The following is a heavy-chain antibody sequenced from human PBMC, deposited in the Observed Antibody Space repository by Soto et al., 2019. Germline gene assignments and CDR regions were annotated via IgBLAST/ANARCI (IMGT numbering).Heavy chain of an antibody. CDR1: GFTFSSYA. V-gene: IGHV3-23*01. Sequence: PGGSLRLSCAASGFTFSSYAMSWVRQAPGKGLEWVSAISGSGGSTYYADSVKGRFTISRDNSKNTLYLQMNSLRAEDTAVYYCAKYLRPARLPHYYMDVWGKGTTVTVS. CDR3: AKYLRPARLPHYYMDV. CDR2: ISGSGGST. J-gene: IGHJ6*03. D-gene: IGHD6-6*01.